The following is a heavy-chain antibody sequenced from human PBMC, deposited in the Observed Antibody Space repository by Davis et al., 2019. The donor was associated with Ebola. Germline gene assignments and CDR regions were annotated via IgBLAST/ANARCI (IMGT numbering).Heavy chain of an antibody. V-gene: IGHV3-74*01. D-gene: IGHD6-19*01. CDR1: GFTFSSYW. CDR2: ISSDGSST. CDR3: AKDGLAVADY. J-gene: IGHJ4*02. Sequence: HTGGSLRLSCAVSGFTFSSYWMHWVRQAPGKGLVWVSRISSDGSSTSYADSVKGRFTISRDNSKNTLYLQMNSLRAEDTAVYYCAKDGLAVADYWGQGTLVTVSS.